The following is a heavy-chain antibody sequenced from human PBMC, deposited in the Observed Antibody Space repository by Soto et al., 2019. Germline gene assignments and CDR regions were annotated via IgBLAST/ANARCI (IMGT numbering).Heavy chain of an antibody. CDR2: ISSSSSYI. CDR3: ARSPVAGTVWFDP. J-gene: IGHJ5*02. D-gene: IGHD6-19*01. Sequence: VGSLRLSCAASWFTFTRYSMNWVRQAPGKGLEWVSSISSSSSYIYYADSVKGRFTISRDNAKNSLYLQMNSLRAEDTAVYYCARSPVAGTVWFDPWGQGTLVTVSS. CDR1: WFTFTRYS. V-gene: IGHV3-21*01.